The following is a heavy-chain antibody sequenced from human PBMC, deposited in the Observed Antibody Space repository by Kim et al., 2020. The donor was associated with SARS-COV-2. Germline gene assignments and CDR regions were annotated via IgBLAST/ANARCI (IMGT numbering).Heavy chain of an antibody. CDR1: GFTFGDYA. V-gene: IGHV3-9*01. CDR3: AKGSRVTVTTPGGYDWFDP. Sequence: GGSLRLSCAASGFTFGDYAMHWVRQAPGKGLEWVSGISWNSGSIGYADSVKGRFTISRDNAKNSLYLQMNSLRAEDTALYYCAKGSRVTVTTPGGYDWFDPWGQGTLVTVSS. CDR2: ISWNSGSI. J-gene: IGHJ5*02. D-gene: IGHD4-17*01.